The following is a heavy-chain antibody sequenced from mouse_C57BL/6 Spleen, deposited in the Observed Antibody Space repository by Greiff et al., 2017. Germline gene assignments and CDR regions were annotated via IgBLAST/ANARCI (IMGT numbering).Heavy chain of an antibody. CDR3: ARATLDYDGGYWYFDV. Sequence: EVQLVESGPALVKPSQTVSLTCTVTGYSITNGNHWWNWIRQVSGSKLEWIGYISSSGSTDSNPSLKSRISITRDTSKNQLFLQLNSVTTEDIATYYCARATLDYDGGYWYFDVWGTGTTVTVSS. V-gene: IGHV3-4*01. J-gene: IGHJ1*03. CDR1: GYSITNGNHW. D-gene: IGHD2-4*01. CDR2: ISSSGST.